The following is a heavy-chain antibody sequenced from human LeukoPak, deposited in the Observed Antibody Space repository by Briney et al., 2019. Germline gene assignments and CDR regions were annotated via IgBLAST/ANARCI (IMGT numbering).Heavy chain of an antibody. J-gene: IGHJ4*02. CDR3: ARAPGSGYYLFDY. D-gene: IGHD3-3*01. CDR1: DDSLSSYS. CDR2: IYTSGTT. Sequence: PSETLSLTCTVSDDSLSSYSWNWIRQPAGKGLEWIGRIYTSGTTDYNPSLKSRVTISVDRSKNQFSLKLSSVTAADTAVYYCARAPGSGYYLFDYWGQGTLVTVSS. V-gene: IGHV4-4*07.